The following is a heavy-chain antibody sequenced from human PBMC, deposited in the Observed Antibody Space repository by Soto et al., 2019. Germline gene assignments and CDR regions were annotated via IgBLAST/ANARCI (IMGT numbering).Heavy chain of an antibody. CDR3: ARTSIGAAGNNLAY. CDR2: IISMFGTA. Sequence: WASVKVSCKASGGTFSSYAISWVRQAPGQGLEWMGGIISMFGTANYAQKFQGRVTITADESTNAAYMELSSLRSEDTAVYYCARTSIGAAGNNLAYWGQGNLVTVSS. J-gene: IGHJ4*02. D-gene: IGHD6-13*01. V-gene: IGHV1-69*13. CDR1: GGTFSSYA.